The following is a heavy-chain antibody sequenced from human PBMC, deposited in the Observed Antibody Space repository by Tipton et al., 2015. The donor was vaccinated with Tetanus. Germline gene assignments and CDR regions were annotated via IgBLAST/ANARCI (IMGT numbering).Heavy chain of an antibody. CDR3: ARHQSGYFTPFDY. V-gene: IGHV4-34*01. CDR1: GGSFSGYY. Sequence: TLSLTCAVFGGSFSGYYWNWIRQPPGKGLEWIGQIDHSGSTSYNPSLKSRVTISVDTSKNQFSLNLSSVTAADTAVYYCARHQSGYFTPFDYWGQGNLVTVSS. D-gene: IGHD3-3*01. J-gene: IGHJ4*02. CDR2: IDHSGST.